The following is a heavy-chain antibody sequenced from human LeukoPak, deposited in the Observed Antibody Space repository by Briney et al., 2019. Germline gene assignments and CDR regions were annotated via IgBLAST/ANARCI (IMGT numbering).Heavy chain of an antibody. V-gene: IGHV4-59*01. CDR2: IYYTGST. CDR1: GGSFSSYY. J-gene: IGHJ5*02. Sequence: PSETLSLTCTVSGGSFSSYYWSWIRQPPGKGLEWIGYIYYTGSTSYNPSLKSRVTMPLDASKNQFSLELNSVTPADTAVYYCARGGNYWPQWWFDPWGRGTLVSVSS. CDR3: ARGGNYWPQWWFDP. D-gene: IGHD1-26*01.